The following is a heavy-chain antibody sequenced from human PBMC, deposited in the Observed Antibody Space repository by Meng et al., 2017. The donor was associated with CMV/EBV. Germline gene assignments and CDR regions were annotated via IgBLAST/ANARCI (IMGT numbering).Heavy chain of an antibody. CDR3: AREGRGNYASFDH. CDR2: ITNSGRSL. D-gene: IGHD1-26*01. Sequence: GESLKISCAASGFTFSDYYMSWIRQAPGKGLEWISYITNSGRSLSYADSVKGRFTISRDNAENSLFLQLNSLRAEDTAIYYCAREGRGNYASFDHWGQGTLVTVSS. J-gene: IGHJ4*02. V-gene: IGHV3-11*04. CDR1: GFTFSDYY.